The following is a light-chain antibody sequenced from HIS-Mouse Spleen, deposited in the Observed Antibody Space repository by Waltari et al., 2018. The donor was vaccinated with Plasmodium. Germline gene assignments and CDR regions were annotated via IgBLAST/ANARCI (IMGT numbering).Light chain of an antibody. J-gene: IGLJ3*02. CDR2: EGS. V-gene: IGLV2-23*01. CDR3: CSYAGSSTNWV. Sequence: QSALTQPASVSGSPGQSITISCTGTSSDVGSYNLVSWYQQHPGKAPKLMIYEGSKRASGVSNSSSGSKSGNTASLTISGLQAEDEADYYCCSYAGSSTNWVFGGGTKLTVL. CDR1: SSDVGSYNL.